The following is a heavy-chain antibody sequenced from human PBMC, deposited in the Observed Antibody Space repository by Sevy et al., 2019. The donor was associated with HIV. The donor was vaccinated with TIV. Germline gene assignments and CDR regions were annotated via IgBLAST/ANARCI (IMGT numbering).Heavy chain of an antibody. V-gene: IGHV4-30-2*01. D-gene: IGHD3-22*01. CDR1: GGSISSGAYS. Sequence: SETLSLTCAVSGGSISSGAYSWSWIRQPPGKGLEWIGYIYHGGSTYYNPSLKSRVTISVDRSKNQFSLKLSSVTAADTAVSYCARGGYYDSSGYRDAFDIWGQGTMVTVSS. J-gene: IGHJ3*02. CDR2: IYHGGST. CDR3: ARGGYYDSSGYRDAFDI.